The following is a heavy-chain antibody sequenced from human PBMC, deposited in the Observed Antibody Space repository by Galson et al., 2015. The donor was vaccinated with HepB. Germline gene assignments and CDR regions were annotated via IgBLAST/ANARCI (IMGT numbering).Heavy chain of an antibody. CDR1: GDSISSSNHY. J-gene: IGHJ3*02. V-gene: IGHV4-39*01. Sequence: SETLSLTCTVSGDSISSSNHYWGWIRQPPGKGLEWIGSLYYRGSTYYNPSLKSRVTISVDTSKNQFSLKLTSVTAADTAVYYCARPAKQWLVRGAFHIWGQGTMVTVSS. CDR2: LYYRGST. CDR3: ARPAKQWLVRGAFHI. D-gene: IGHD6-19*01.